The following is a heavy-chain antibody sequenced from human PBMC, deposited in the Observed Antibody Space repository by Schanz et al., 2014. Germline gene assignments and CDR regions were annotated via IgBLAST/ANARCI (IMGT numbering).Heavy chain of an antibody. J-gene: IGHJ6*02. CDR2: ISNDGSIK. Sequence: QVQLLQFGGGVVQPGRSLRLSCAASGFTFSSYAMHWVRQAPGKGLEWVALISNDGSIKYYADSVEGRFTISRDNAKNSLYLQMNSLRAEDTALYYCARDSGPYYDKSMDVWGQGTTVAVSS. CDR1: GFTFSSYA. V-gene: IGHV3-30-3*01. CDR3: ARDSGPYYDKSMDV. D-gene: IGHD3-9*01.